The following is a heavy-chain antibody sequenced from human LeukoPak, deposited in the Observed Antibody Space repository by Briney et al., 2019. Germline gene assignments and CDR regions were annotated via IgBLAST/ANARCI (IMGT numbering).Heavy chain of an antibody. J-gene: IGHJ6*02. CDR3: AKDFTPQDYYGMDV. CDR1: GFTFDDYA. CDR2: ISWNSGSI. V-gene: IGHV3-9*01. Sequence: GGSLRLSCAASGFTFDDYAMHWVRQAPGKGLEWVSGISWNSGSIGYADSVKGRFTISRDNAKNSLYLQMNSLRAEDTALYYCAKDFTPQDYYGMDVWGQGTTVTVSS.